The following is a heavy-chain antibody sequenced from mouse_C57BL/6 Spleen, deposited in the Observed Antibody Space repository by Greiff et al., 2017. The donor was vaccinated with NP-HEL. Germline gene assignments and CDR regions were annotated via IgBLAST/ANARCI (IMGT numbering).Heavy chain of an antibody. CDR2: INPSNGGT. CDR3: AREVYYSNSWFAY. J-gene: IGHJ3*01. V-gene: IGHV1-53*01. CDR1: GYTFTSYW. D-gene: IGHD2-5*01. Sequence: VQLQQSGTELVKPGASVKLSCKASGYTFTSYWMHWVKQRPGQGLEWIGNINPSNGGTNYNEKFKSKATLTVDKSSSTAYMQRSSLTSEDSAVYYCAREVYYSNSWFAYWGQGTLVTVSA.